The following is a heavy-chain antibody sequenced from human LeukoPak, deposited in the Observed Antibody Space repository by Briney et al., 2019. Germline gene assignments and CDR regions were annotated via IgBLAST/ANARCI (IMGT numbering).Heavy chain of an antibody. D-gene: IGHD3-10*01. J-gene: IGHJ4*02. CDR3: ARDSCYFGSGSCFDY. Sequence: GGSLRLSCEASGFTFSGFEMNWVRQAPGKGPEWISYITSSGRTIHHADSVKGRFTISRDNAENSIYLQMNSLRADDTAIYYCARDSCYFGSGSCFDYWGQGILVTVSS. CDR1: GFTFSGFE. V-gene: IGHV3-48*03. CDR2: ITSSGRTI.